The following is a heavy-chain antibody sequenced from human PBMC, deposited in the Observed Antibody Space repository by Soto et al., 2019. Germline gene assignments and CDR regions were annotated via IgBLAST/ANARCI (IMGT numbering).Heavy chain of an antibody. D-gene: IGHD1-7*01. Sequence: GGPLRHSCAAFAGRVSNKFMPWVRQAPGKGLEWIAVISSYDSTHYADSVTGRFTISRDSSENTVFLQMNSLRAEDTAIYYCATGPQRNSIYFYWGQGTMVTVSS. CDR3: ATGPQRNSIYFY. CDR2: ISSYDST. J-gene: IGHJ4*02. V-gene: IGHV3-53*01. CDR1: AGRVSNKF.